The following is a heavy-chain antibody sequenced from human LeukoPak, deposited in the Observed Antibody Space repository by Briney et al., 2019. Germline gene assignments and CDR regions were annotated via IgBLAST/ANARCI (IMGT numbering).Heavy chain of an antibody. CDR1: GFTLSRYA. CDR3: AKVSGNSYYYFDY. CDR2: VSGSSDSA. Sequence: TGGSLRLSCAASGFTLSRYAMGWARQAPGKGLEWVSDVSGSSDSAYYADSVKGRFTISRDNSKSTLYLQMNSLRADDTAIYYCAKVSGNSYYYFDYWGQGSLVTVSS. J-gene: IGHJ4*02. D-gene: IGHD1-26*01. V-gene: IGHV3-23*01.